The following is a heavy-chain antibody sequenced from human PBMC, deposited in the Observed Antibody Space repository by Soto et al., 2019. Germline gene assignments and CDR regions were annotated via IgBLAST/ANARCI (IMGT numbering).Heavy chain of an antibody. D-gene: IGHD3-10*01. CDR2: ISYDGSNK. CDR1: GFTFSSYA. Sequence: QVQLVESGGGVVQPGRSLRLSCAASGFTFSSYAMHWVRQAPGKGLEWVAVISYDGSNKYYADSVKGRFTISRDNSKNTLYLQMNSLRAEDTAVYYCASGYYYGSGTVGYFDYWGQGTLVTVSS. CDR3: ASGYYYGSGTVGYFDY. V-gene: IGHV3-30-3*01. J-gene: IGHJ4*02.